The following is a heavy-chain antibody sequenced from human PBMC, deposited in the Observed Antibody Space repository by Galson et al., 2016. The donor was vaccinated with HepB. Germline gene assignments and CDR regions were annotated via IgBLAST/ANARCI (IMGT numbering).Heavy chain of an antibody. V-gene: IGHV4-39*01. CDR1: GGSISSSNYY. J-gene: IGHJ2*01. Sequence: ETLSLTCTVSGGSISSSNYYWGWIRQPPGKGLEWIGSIYYSGSAYYSPSLKSRVTISVDTSKNQFSLKLSSVTAADTAVYYCASRETFVYYWYFDLWGRGTLVTVSS. CDR2: IYYSGSA. CDR3: ASRETFVYYWYFDL.